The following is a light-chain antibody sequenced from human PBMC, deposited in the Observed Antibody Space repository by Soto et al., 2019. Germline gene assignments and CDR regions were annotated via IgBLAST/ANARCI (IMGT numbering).Light chain of an antibody. Sequence: DIPMTQSPSTLSASVGDRVTLTCRASQTIGTLLAWYQQKAGKAPKLLIYEASSLQSGVPSRFSGSGSGTQFTLTISGLQPDDFATYYCQQYSTDSRAWTFGQGTKVEIK. CDR2: EAS. J-gene: IGKJ1*01. CDR3: QQYSTDSRAWT. CDR1: QTIGTL. V-gene: IGKV1-5*03.